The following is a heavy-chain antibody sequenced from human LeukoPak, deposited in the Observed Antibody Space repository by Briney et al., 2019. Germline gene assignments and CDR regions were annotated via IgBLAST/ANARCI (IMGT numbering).Heavy chain of an antibody. J-gene: IGHJ4*02. CDR1: GGSISSSSYY. Sequence: SETLPLTCTVSGGSISSSSYYWGWIRQPPGKGLEWIGSIYYSGSTYYNPSLKSRVTISVDTSKNQFSLKLSSVTAADTAVYYCARQTTQNDYWGQGTLVTVSS. CDR2: IYYSGST. D-gene: IGHD1-1*01. V-gene: IGHV4-39*01. CDR3: ARQTTQNDY.